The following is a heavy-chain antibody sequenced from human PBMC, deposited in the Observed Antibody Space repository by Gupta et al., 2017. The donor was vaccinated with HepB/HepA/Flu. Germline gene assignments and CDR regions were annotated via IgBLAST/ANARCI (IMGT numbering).Heavy chain of an antibody. Sequence: QVQLIESGGGVVQPGKSLRLSGAASGFAFSSYGMHWVRQTPDMRLEWVALVSYNGRNQDYGDSVKGRFTISRDNSKNMVYLQMNSLRTEDTAVYYCAKDRISGFDSWGQGILVIVSS. CDR3: AKDRISGFDS. V-gene: IGHV3-30*18. J-gene: IGHJ4*02. CDR1: GFAFSSYG. D-gene: IGHD2/OR15-2a*01. CDR2: VSYNGRNQ.